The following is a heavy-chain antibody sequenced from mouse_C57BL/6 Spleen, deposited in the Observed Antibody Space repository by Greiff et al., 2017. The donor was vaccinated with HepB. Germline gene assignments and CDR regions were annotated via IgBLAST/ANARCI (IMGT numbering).Heavy chain of an antibody. V-gene: IGHV1-81*01. CDR2: IYPRSGNT. Sequence: VQVVESGAELARPGASVKLSCKASGYTFTSYGISWVKQRTGQGLEWIGEIYPRSGNTYYNEKFKGKATLTADKSSSTAYMELRSLTSEDSAVYFCARPGTDAMDYWGQGTSVTVSS. J-gene: IGHJ4*01. CDR3: ARPGTDAMDY. D-gene: IGHD4-1*01. CDR1: GYTFTSYG.